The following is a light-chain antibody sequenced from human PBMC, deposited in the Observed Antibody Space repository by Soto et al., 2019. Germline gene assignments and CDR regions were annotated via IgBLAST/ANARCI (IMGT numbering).Light chain of an antibody. J-gene: IGKJ1*01. CDR1: QSVSSN. Sequence: EIVMTQSPATLSVSPGERATLSCRASQSVSSNLAWYQQKPGQAPRLLIYGTSTRATGNTAQFSGSGSGTEFTLTISSLQSEHFAVYYCQHYNNWPRTFGQGTKVEIK. CDR2: GTS. CDR3: QHYNNWPRT. V-gene: IGKV3-15*01.